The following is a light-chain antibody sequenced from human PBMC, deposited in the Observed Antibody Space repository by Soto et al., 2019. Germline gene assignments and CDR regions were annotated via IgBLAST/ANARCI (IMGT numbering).Light chain of an antibody. J-gene: IGLJ1*01. V-gene: IGLV2-14*03. Sequence: QSALTQPASVSGSPGQSITISCNGTSGDVGGYNYVSWYQHHPGKAPKLMIYDVSNRPSGVSNRFSGSKSGNTASLTISGLQAEDEADYYCSSYTSSSTPYVFGTGTKLTVL. CDR2: DVS. CDR3: SSYTSSSTPYV. CDR1: SGDVGGYNY.